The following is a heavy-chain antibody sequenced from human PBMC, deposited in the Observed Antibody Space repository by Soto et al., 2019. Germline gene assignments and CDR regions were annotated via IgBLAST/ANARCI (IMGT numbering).Heavy chain of an antibody. Sequence: QVQLQESGPGLVKPSQTLSLTCTVSGDSISRGGYYWNWLRQHPRKGLEWIGYIYHSGSTIYNPSLKSRVNISVDTSKNRLSPELSNVTAADTAVYYCARDGAGAYGLAWFDPWGQGILVTVSS. CDR2: IYHSGST. CDR3: ARDGAGAYGLAWFDP. V-gene: IGHV4-31*03. D-gene: IGHD2-21*01. CDR1: GDSISRGGYY. J-gene: IGHJ5*02.